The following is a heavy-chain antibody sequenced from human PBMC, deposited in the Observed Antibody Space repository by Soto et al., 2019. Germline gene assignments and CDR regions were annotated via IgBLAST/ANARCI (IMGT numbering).Heavy chain of an antibody. CDR1: GFTFRDYG. D-gene: IGHD2-15*01. CDR2: IYYDGSGS. V-gene: IGHV3-33*01. J-gene: IGHJ4*02. CDR3: VRDDCSGGTCYGGY. Sequence: ESGGGVVQPGGSLRLSCEASGFTFRDYGFHWVRQAPGKGLEWVAVIYYDGSGSDYEDSVRGRFIFSRDISTNTLYLQMNSLRAEDTAVYYCVRDDCSGGTCYGGYWGQGTLVTVSS.